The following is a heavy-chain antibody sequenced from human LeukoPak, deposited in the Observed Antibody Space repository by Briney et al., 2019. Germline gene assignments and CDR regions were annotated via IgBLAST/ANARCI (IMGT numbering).Heavy chain of an antibody. CDR2: ISSSSSTI. J-gene: IGHJ4*02. V-gene: IGHV3-48*01. Sequence: PGGSLRLSCAASGFTFSSYSMNWVRQAPGKGLEWVSYISSSSSTIYYADSVKGRFTISRDNAKNSLYLQMNSLRAEDTAVYYCARDPPGVRWGQGILVTVSS. CDR3: ARDPPGVR. D-gene: IGHD1-1*01. CDR1: GFTFSSYS.